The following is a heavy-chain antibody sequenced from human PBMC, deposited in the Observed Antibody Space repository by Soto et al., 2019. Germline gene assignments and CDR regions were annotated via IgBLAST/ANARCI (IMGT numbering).Heavy chain of an antibody. V-gene: IGHV4-31*03. CDR3: AREGSSAAPQAGFDL. CDR2: IFYSGNT. J-gene: IGHJ4*02. CDR1: GNSISTGAYY. Sequence: SETLSLTCTVSGNSISTGAYYWSWLRQHPVKGLEWIGHIFYSGNTHYSPSLESRVTISVDTSKNQFSIKLTSVTVADTAVYYCAREGSSAAPQAGFDLLGQGTLVTVCS. D-gene: IGHD3-10*01.